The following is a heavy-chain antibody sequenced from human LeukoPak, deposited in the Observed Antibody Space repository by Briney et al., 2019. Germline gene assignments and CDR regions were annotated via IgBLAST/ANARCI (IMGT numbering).Heavy chain of an antibody. D-gene: IGHD6-25*01. CDR2: IYYSGST. CDR1: GGSISSYF. J-gene: IGHJ3*02. V-gene: IGHV4-59*01. Sequence: SETLSLTCTVSGGSISSYFWSWIRQPPGKGLEWIGYIYYSGSTNYNPSLKSRVTISVDTSKNQFSLKLSSVTAADTAVYYCASARLGSGLEGAFNIWGQGTMVTVSS. CDR3: ASARLGSGLEGAFNI.